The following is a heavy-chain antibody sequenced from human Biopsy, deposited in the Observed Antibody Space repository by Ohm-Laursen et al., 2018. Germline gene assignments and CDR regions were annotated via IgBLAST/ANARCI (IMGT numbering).Heavy chain of an antibody. CDR2: ISYDQITK. D-gene: IGHD5/OR15-5a*01. J-gene: IGHJ6*02. CDR3: AKDLSVYYYYGIDV. Sequence: SLRLSCAASGFTFRTYGMHWVRLAPGKGLEWVAVISYDQITKHYADSVRGRFTISRDNSKNTLYLQVNSLRAEDTAVYYCAKDLSVYYYYGIDVWGQGTTVAVSS. CDR1: GFTFRTYG. V-gene: IGHV3-30*18.